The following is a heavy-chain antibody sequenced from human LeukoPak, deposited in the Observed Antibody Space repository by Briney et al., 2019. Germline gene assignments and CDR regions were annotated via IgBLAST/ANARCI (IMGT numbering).Heavy chain of an antibody. D-gene: IGHD2-2*01. CDR3: ARSRSGYQFDY. V-gene: IGHV3-48*01. J-gene: IGHJ4*02. CDR1: GFTFSGFS. CDR2: ISSTSSTM. Sequence: PGGSLRLSCAASGFTFSGFSMDWVRQAPGRGLEWLSYISSTSSTMLYADSVKGRFTISRDNAKNSLYLQMHSLRAGDTAVYYCARSRSGYQFDYWGQGTLVTVSS.